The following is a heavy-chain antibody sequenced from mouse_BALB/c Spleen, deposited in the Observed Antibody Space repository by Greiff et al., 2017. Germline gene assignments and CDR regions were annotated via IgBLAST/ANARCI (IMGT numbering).Heavy chain of an antibody. Sequence: EVQGVESGGGLVQPGGSLKLSCAASGFTFSSYGMSWVRQTPDKRLELVATINSNGGSTYYPDSVKGRFTISRDNAKNTLYLQMSSLKSEDTAMYYCARDHYYGSRAWFAYWGQGTLVTVSA. D-gene: IGHD1-1*01. CDR2: INSNGGST. CDR3: ARDHYYGSRAWFAY. J-gene: IGHJ3*01. CDR1: GFTFSSYG. V-gene: IGHV5-6-3*01.